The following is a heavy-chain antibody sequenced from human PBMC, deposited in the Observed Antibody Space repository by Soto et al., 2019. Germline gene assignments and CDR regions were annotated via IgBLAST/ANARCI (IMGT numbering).Heavy chain of an antibody. CDR1: GGSISSGGYY. Sequence: TSETLSLTCTVSGGSISSGGYYWSWIRQHPGKGLEWIGYIYYSGSTYYNPSLKSRVTISVDTSKNQFSLKLSSVTAADTAVYYCASKKWELLFADDYFDYWGQGTLVTVSS. CDR3: ASKKWELLFADDYFDY. CDR2: IYYSGST. D-gene: IGHD1-26*01. J-gene: IGHJ4*02. V-gene: IGHV4-31*03.